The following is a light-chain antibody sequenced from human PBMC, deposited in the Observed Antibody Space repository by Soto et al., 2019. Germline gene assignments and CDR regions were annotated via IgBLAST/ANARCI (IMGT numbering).Light chain of an antibody. J-gene: IGLJ1*01. CDR2: DVS. CDR1: SSDVGGHNY. CDR3: SSYTSTSTLV. V-gene: IGLV2-14*01. Sequence: QSVLTQPASVSGSPGQSITISCTGTSSDVGGHNYVSWYQQHPGKAPKLMIYDVSNRSSGVSNRFSGSKSGNTASLTISGLQTEDEADYYCSSYTSTSTLVFGTGTKLTVL.